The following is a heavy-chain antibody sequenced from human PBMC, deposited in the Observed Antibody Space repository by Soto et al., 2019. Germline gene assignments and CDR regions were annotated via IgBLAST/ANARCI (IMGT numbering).Heavy chain of an antibody. CDR3: TRGFLEWLRVYYYYGMDV. CDR2: IRSKAYGGTT. D-gene: IGHD3-3*01. V-gene: IGHV3-49*03. J-gene: IGHJ6*02. CDR1: GFTFGDYA. Sequence: PGGSLRLSCTASGFTFGDYAMSWFRQAPGKGLEWVGFIRSKAYGGTTEYAASVKGRFTISRDDSKSIAYLQMKSLKTEDTAVYYCTRGFLEWLRVYYYYGMDVWGQGTTVTVSS.